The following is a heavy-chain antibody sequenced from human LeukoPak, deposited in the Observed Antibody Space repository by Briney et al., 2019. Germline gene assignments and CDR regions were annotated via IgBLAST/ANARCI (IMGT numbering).Heavy chain of an antibody. CDR2: IYYCGST. Sequence: SETLSLTCTVSGGSISSSSYYWGWIRQPPGKGLEWIGSIYYCGSTYYNPSLKSRVTISVDTSKNQFSLKLSSVTAADTAVYYCASLTDYDFWSGSSGYYYYMDVWGKGTTVTVSS. D-gene: IGHD3-3*01. J-gene: IGHJ6*03. V-gene: IGHV4-39*07. CDR3: ASLTDYDFWSGSSGYYYYMDV. CDR1: GGSISSSSYY.